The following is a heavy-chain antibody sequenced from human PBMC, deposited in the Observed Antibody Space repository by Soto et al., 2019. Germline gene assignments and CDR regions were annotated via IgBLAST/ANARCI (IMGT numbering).Heavy chain of an antibody. V-gene: IGHV4-39*01. Sequence: SETLSLTCSVSGGSIISSSHYWAWIRQPPGQGLEWIGSIYYSGMTYYSPSLKSRVTISVDTSINQFSLKVNSVTATDTAVYYCARHASGRPSETIVSRDPWGQGKMVTVSS. CDR2: IYYSGMT. CDR1: GGSIISSSHY. CDR3: ARHASGRPSETIVSRDP. J-gene: IGHJ5*02. D-gene: IGHD2-21*01.